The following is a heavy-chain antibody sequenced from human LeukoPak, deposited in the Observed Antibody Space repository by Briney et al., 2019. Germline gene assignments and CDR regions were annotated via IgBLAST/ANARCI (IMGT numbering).Heavy chain of an antibody. CDR2: IYPGDSDT. CDR1: GYSFTSYW. Sequence: GGSLKISCKGSGYSFTSYWIGWVRQMPGKGLEWMGIIYPGDSDTRYSPSFQGQVTISADKSISTAYLQWSSLKASDTAMYYCARQIRNTIFGVVTPIGAFDIWGQGTMVTVSS. CDR3: ARQIRNTIFGVVTPIGAFDI. V-gene: IGHV5-51*01. D-gene: IGHD3-3*01. J-gene: IGHJ3*02.